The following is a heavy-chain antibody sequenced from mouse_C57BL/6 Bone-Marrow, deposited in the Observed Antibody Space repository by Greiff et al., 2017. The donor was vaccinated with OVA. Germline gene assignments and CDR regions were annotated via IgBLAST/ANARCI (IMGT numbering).Heavy chain of an antibody. CDR1: GFTFSDYY. CDR2: ISNGGGST. Sequence: EVKLMESGGGLVQPGGSLKLSCAASGFTFSDYYMYWVRQTPEKRLEWVAYISNGGGSTYYPDTVKGRFTISRDNAKNTLYLQMSRLKSEDTAMYYCAGEKLITTVVARYFDVWGTGTTVTVSS. V-gene: IGHV5-12*01. CDR3: AGEKLITTVVARYFDV. D-gene: IGHD1-1*01. J-gene: IGHJ1*03.